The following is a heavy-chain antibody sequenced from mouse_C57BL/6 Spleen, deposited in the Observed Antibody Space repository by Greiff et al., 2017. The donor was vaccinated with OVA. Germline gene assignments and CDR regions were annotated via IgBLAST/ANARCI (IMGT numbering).Heavy chain of an antibody. CDR2: IDPENGDT. J-gene: IGHJ3*01. D-gene: IGHD4-1*01. Sequence: EVQLQESGAELVRPGASVKLSCTASGFNIKDDYMHWVKQRPEQGLEWIGWIDPENGDTEYASKFQGKATITADTSSNTAYLQLSSLTSEDTAVYYCTTGGWDEGFAYWGQGTLVTVSA. CDR1: GFNIKDDY. V-gene: IGHV14-4*01. CDR3: TTGGWDEGFAY.